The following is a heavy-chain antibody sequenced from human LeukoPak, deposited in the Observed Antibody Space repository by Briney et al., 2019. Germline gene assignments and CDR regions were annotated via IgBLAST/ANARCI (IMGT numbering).Heavy chain of an antibody. CDR2: IYSGGST. Sequence: GGSLRLSCAAFGFTVSSNYMSWVRQAPGKGLEWVSVIYSGGSTYYADSVKGRFTISRDNSKNTLYLQMNSLRAEDTAVYYCARGRKQWLAIYYFDYWGQGTLVTVSS. V-gene: IGHV3-53*01. J-gene: IGHJ4*02. CDR1: GFTVSSNY. CDR3: ARGRKQWLAIYYFDY. D-gene: IGHD6-19*01.